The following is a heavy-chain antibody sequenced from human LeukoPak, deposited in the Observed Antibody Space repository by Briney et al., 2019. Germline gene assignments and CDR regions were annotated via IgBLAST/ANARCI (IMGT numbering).Heavy chain of an antibody. V-gene: IGHV3-7*01. CDR2: IKQDGREK. Sequence: GGSLRLSCAASGFTFSSYWMSWVRQAPGKGLEGVANIKQDGREKYYVDSVKGRFTISRDNAKNSLYLQMNSLRAEDTAVYYCARDSQGYCSGGSCYPVFDYWGQGTLVTVSS. CDR3: ARDSQGYCSGGSCYPVFDY. J-gene: IGHJ4*02. D-gene: IGHD2-15*01. CDR1: GFTFSSYW.